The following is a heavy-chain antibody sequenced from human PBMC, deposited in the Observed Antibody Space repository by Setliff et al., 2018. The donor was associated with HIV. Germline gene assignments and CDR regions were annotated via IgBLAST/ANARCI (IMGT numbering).Heavy chain of an antibody. Sequence: SETLSLTCAVYGGSFSGNYWSWIRQPPGKGLEWIGDINHGGSTNYNPSLKSRVTISVDTSKNQFSLKLTSVTAADTAVYYCARESRSMHVAHWGQGTLVTVSS. J-gene: IGHJ4*02. D-gene: IGHD5-12*01. CDR3: ARESRSMHVAH. CDR2: INHGGST. CDR1: GGSFSGNY. V-gene: IGHV4-34*01.